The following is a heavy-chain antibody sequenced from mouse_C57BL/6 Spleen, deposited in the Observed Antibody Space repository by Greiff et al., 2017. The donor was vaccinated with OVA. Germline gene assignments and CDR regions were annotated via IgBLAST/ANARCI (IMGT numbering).Heavy chain of an antibody. CDR3: ARSTFITTVVATRYFDV. J-gene: IGHJ1*03. D-gene: IGHD1-1*01. Sequence: VQLQQPGAELVKPGASVKMSCKASGYTFTSYWITWVKQRPGQGLEWIGDIYPGSGSTNYNEKFKSKATLTVDTSSSTAYMQLSSLTSEDSAVYYCARSTFITTVVATRYFDVWGTGTTVTVSS. V-gene: IGHV1-55*01. CDR1: GYTFTSYW. CDR2: IYPGSGST.